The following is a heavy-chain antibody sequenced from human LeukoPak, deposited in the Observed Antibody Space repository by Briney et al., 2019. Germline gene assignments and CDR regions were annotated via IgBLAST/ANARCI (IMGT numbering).Heavy chain of an antibody. Sequence: SETLSLTCTVSGYSISSGYYWGWIRQPPGKGLEWIGSIYHSGSTYYNPSLKSRVTISVDTSKNQFSLKLSSVTAADTAVYYCASRQSSSLCLDYWGQGTLVTVSS. CDR2: IYHSGST. D-gene: IGHD6-13*01. CDR1: GYSISSGYY. V-gene: IGHV4-38-2*02. CDR3: ASRQSSSLCLDY. J-gene: IGHJ4*02.